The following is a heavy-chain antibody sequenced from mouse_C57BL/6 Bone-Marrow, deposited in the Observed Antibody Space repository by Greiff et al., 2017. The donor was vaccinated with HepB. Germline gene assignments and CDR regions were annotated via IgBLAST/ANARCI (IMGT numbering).Heavy chain of an antibody. D-gene: IGHD1-1*01. CDR1: GYTFTSYW. V-gene: IGHV1-52*01. CDR2: IDPSDSET. J-gene: IGHJ4*01. CDR3: ARRGGYYGSSYVGAMDY. Sequence: QVHVKQPGAELVRPGSSVKLSCKASGYTFTSYWMHWVKQRPIQGLEWIGNIDPSDSETHYNQKFKDKATLTVDKSSSTAYMQLSSLTSEDSAVYYCARRGGYYGSSYVGAMDYWGQGTSVTVSS.